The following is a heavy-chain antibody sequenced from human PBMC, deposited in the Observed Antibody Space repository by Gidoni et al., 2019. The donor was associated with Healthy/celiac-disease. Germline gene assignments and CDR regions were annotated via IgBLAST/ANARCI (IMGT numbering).Heavy chain of an antibody. CDR1: GGTFSSYA. Sequence: QVQLVQSGAEVKKPGSSVKVSCKASGGTFSSYAISWVRQAPGQGLAWMGGIIPIFGTANYAQKFQGRVTITADESTSTAYMELSSLRSEDTAVYYCARDTPEYSSSPHYYYYGMDVWGQGTTVTVSS. CDR2: IIPIFGTA. V-gene: IGHV1-69*01. J-gene: IGHJ6*02. CDR3: ARDTPEYSSSPHYYYYGMDV. D-gene: IGHD6-6*01.